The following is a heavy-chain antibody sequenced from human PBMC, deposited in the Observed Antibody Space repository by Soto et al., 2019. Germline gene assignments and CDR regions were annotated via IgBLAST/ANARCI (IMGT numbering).Heavy chain of an antibody. CDR2: IYYSGST. J-gene: IGHJ4*02. Sequence: QVQLQESGPGLVKPSQTLSLTCTVSGGSISSGDYYWSWIRQPPGKGLEWIGYIYYSGSTYYNPSLKSRVTISVDTSKNQFSLKLSSVTAADTAVYYCDRANYDYVWGSYRYPYYFDYWGQGTLGTVSS. V-gene: IGHV4-30-4*01. D-gene: IGHD3-16*02. CDR1: GGSISSGDYY. CDR3: DRANYDYVWGSYRYPYYFDY.